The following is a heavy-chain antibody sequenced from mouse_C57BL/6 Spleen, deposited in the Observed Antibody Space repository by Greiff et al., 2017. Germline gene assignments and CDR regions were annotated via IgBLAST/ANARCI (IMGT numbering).Heavy chain of an antibody. D-gene: IGHD1-2*01. J-gene: IGHJ1*03. V-gene: IGHV3-6*01. CDR3: ARDYGGRYFDV. Sequence: EVKLVESGPGLVKPSQSLSLTCSVTGYSITSGYYWNWIRQFPGNKLEWMGYISYDGSNNYNPSLKNRISITRDTSKNQFFLKLNSVTTEDTATYYCARDYGGRYFDVWGTGTTVTVSS. CDR2: ISYDGSN. CDR1: GYSITSGYY.